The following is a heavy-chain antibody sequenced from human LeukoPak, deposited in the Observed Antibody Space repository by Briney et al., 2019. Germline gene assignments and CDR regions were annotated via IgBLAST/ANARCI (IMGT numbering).Heavy chain of an antibody. CDR3: ARDSYGLGSNYFDP. Sequence: SETLSLTCAVTGASVSSGGSSWAWIRQPPGKGLEWIGYIYHIVNTFYNPSLQSRVTISVDRAKNQVSLRPTSVTAADTAVYYCARDSYGLGSNYFDPWGQGTQVTVSS. V-gene: IGHV4-30-2*01. J-gene: IGHJ5*02. CDR1: GASVSSGGSS. D-gene: IGHD3-10*01. CDR2: IYHIVNT.